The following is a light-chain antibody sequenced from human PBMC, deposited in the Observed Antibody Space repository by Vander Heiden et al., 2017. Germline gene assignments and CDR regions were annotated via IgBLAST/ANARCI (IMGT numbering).Light chain of an antibody. J-gene: IGLJ3*02. V-gene: IGLV3-19*01. CDR1: SLRSYY. Sequence: SSELTQDPAVSVALGQTVRITCQADSLRSYYASWYQQKPGQAPVLVIYGKNNRPSGIPDRFSGSSSGNTASLTITGAQAEDEADYYCNSRDSSGNHPWVFGGGTKLTVL. CDR3: NSRDSSGNHPWV. CDR2: GKN.